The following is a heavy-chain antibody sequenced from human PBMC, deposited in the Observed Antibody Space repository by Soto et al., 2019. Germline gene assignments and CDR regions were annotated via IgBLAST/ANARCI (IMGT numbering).Heavy chain of an antibody. CDR1: GFTFSSYG. CDR2: IWYDGSNK. Sequence: QVQLVESGGGVVQPGRSLRLSCAASGFTFSSYGMHWVRQAPGKGLEWVAVIWYDGSNKYYADSVKGRFTISRDNSKNTLYLQMNSLRAEDTAVYYCARGGCISTSCYVYYYYGMDVW. CDR3: ARGGCISTSCYVYYYYGMDV. V-gene: IGHV3-33*01. D-gene: IGHD2-2*01. J-gene: IGHJ6*01.